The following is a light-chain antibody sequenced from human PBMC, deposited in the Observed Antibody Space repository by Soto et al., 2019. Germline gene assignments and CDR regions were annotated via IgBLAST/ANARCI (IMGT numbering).Light chain of an antibody. V-gene: IGKV3-11*01. CDR1: QSISSY. J-gene: IGKJ4*01. CDR2: DAS. CDR3: QQRGNWPPVLT. Sequence: IVLTQSPATLSLSPGERATLSCRAGQSISSYLAWYQQKPGQAPRLLIYDASNRATGIPARFSGSGSGTDFPLTISSLEPEDFAVYYCQQRGNWPPVLTFGGGTKVEIK.